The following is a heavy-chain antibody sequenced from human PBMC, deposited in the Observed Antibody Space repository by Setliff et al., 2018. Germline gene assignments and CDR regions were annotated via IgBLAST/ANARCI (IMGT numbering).Heavy chain of an antibody. J-gene: IGHJ6*02. CDR2: INPNSGGT. D-gene: IGHD6-19*01. V-gene: IGHV1-2*04. CDR3: ARGGGSSGWYYYYYGMDV. CDR1: GYTFTGYY. Sequence: APVKVSCKASGYTFTGYYMHWVRQAPGQGLEWMGWINPNSGGTNYAQKFQGWVTMTRDTSISTAYMELSRLRSDDTAVYYCARGGGSSGWYYYYYGMDVWGQGTTVTVSS.